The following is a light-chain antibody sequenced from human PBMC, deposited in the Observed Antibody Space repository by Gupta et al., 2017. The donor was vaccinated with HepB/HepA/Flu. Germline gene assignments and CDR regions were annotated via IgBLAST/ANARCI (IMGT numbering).Light chain of an antibody. J-gene: IGKJ4*02. CDR2: GAF. CDR1: QSVSTN. V-gene: IGKV3-15*01. Sequence: VLPQSPATLSVSPGERTTLSCRASQSVSTNVAWYQQRPGQAPRLLSHGAFIRASGIPARFSGSGSGTEFTLTISSLQSEDSAVDDCKQQKDWLTCGEGYKVEIK. CDR3: KQQKDWLT.